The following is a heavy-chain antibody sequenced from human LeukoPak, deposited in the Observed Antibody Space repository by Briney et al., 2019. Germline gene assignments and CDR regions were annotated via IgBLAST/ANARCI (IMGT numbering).Heavy chain of an antibody. V-gene: IGHV4-34*01. J-gene: IGHJ3*02. CDR1: GGSFSGYY. D-gene: IGHD1-26*01. CDR3: ASGLSGSYYRDAFDI. CDR2: INHSGST. Sequence: SETLSLTCAGYGGSFSGYYWSWIRQPPGKGLEWIGEINHSGSTNYNPSLKSRVTISVDTSKNQFSLKLSSVTAADTAVYYCASGLSGSYYRDAFDIWGQGTMVTVSS.